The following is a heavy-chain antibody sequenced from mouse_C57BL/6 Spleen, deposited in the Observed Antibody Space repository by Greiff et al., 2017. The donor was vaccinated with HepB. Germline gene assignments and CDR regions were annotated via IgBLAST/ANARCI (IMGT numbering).Heavy chain of an antibody. Sequence: QVQLQQPGAELVKPGASVKLSCKASGYTFTSYWMQWVKQRPGQGLEWIGEIDPSDSYTNYNQKFKGKATLTVDTSSSTAYMQLSSLTSEDSAVYYCARVYEGGGQGTSVTVSS. V-gene: IGHV1-50*01. CDR1: GYTFTSYW. CDR3: ARVYEG. D-gene: IGHD1-3*01. J-gene: IGHJ4*01. CDR2: IDPSDSYT.